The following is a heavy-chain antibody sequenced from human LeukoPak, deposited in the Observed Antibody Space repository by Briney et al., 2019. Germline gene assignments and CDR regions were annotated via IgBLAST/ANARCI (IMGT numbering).Heavy chain of an antibody. CDR1: GGSFSGYY. V-gene: IGHV4-34*01. CDR2: INHSGST. CDR3: ARVSQYYYDSSGYLDY. J-gene: IGHJ4*02. D-gene: IGHD3-22*01. Sequence: SETLSLTCAVYGGSFSGYYWSWIRQPPGKGLEWIGEINHSGSTNYNPSLKSRVTISVDTSKNQFSLKLSSVTAADTAVYYCARVSQYYYDSSGYLDYWGQGALVTVSS.